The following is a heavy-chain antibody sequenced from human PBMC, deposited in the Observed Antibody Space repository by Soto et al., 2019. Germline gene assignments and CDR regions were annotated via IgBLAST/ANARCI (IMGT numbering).Heavy chain of an antibody. V-gene: IGHV3-53*01. J-gene: IGHJ5*02. CDR3: AREVGGWGNWFDP. Sequence: EVQLVESGGGLIQPGGSLRLSCAASGFTISSNYMSWVHQAPGKGLERVSVIYSGGSTYYADSVKGRFTISRDNSKNTLYLQMNSLRAEDTAVYYCAREVGGWGNWFDPWGQGTLVTVSS. CDR2: IYSGGST. D-gene: IGHD6-19*01. CDR1: GFTISSNY.